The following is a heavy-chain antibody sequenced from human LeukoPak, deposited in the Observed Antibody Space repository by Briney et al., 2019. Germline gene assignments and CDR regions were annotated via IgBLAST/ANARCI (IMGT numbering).Heavy chain of an antibody. J-gene: IGHJ4*02. D-gene: IGHD7-27*01. CDR3: AKVHMPNWGTGYFDY. Sequence: GGSLRLSCTASGFIFTSYGMHWGRHVPGKGLEWVAGISYDGSDKWYEDSVKGRFTISRDNSKNTVYLQMNSLRAEDTAVYFCAKVHMPNWGTGYFDYWGQGTLVTVSS. V-gene: IGHV3-30*18. CDR2: ISYDGSDK. CDR1: GFIFTSYG.